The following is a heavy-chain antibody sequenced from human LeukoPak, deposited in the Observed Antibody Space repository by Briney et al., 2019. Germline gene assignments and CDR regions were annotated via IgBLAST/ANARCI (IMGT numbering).Heavy chain of an antibody. CDR1: GGSISSYY. J-gene: IGHJ5*02. V-gene: IGHV4-59*12. D-gene: IGHD3-22*01. CDR3: ARSPRYYYDSSGSGGWFDP. Sequence: PSETLSLTCTVSGGSISSYYWSWIRQPPGKGLEWIGYIYYSGSTNYNPSLKSRVTISVDTSKNQFSLKLSSVTAADTAVYYCARSPRYYYDSSGSGGWFDPWGQGTLVTVSS. CDR2: IYYSGST.